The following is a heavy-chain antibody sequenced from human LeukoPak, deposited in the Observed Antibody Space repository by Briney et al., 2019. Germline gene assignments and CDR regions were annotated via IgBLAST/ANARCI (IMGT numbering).Heavy chain of an antibody. Sequence: SVKVSCKASGGTFSSYAISLVRQAPGQGLEWMGGIIPIFGTANYAQKFQGRVTITTDESTSTAYMELSSLSSEDTAVYYCALQQGSGPSYYFDYWGQGTLVTVSS. D-gene: IGHD2-15*01. CDR3: ALQQGSGPSYYFDY. CDR1: GGTFSSYA. J-gene: IGHJ4*02. CDR2: IIPIFGTA. V-gene: IGHV1-69*05.